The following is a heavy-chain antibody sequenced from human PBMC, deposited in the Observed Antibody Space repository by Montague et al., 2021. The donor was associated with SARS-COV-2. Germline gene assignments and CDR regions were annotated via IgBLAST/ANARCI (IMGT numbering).Heavy chain of an antibody. V-gene: IGHV4-39*01. CDR3: ASGYSAYEDPTGFDP. CDR2: IYYSGST. D-gene: IGHD5-12*01. CDR1: GGSISSSSYY. J-gene: IGHJ5*02. Sequence: SETLSLTCTVSGGSISSSSYYWGWIRQPPGKGLEWIGSIYYSGSTYYNPSLKSRVTISVDTSKNQFSLKLSSVTAADTAVYYCASGYSAYEDPTGFDPWGQGTLVTVSS.